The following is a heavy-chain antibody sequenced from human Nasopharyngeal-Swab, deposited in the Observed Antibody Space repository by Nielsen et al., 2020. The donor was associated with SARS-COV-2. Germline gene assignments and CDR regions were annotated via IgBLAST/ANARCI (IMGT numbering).Heavy chain of an antibody. J-gene: IGHJ3*02. Sequence: WIRQPPGKGLEWVAVISYDGSNKYYADSVKGRFTISRDNSKNTLYLQMNSLRAEDTAVYYCAKLDMVRGAIITSYAFDIWGQGTMVTVSS. V-gene: IGHV3-30*18. CDR3: AKLDMVRGAIITSYAFDI. CDR2: ISYDGSNK. D-gene: IGHD3-10*01.